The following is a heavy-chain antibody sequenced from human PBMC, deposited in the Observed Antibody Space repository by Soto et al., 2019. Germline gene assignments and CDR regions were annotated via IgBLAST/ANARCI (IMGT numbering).Heavy chain of an antibody. CDR1: GYTFTSYG. D-gene: IGHD3-10*01. CDR2: ISAYNGNT. CDR3: ARVSGGSGSYYPDYYYMDV. Sequence: ASVKVSCKASGYTFTSYGISWVRQAPGQGLEWMGWISAYNGNTNYAQKLQGRVTMTTDTSTSTAYMELRSLRSDDTAVYYCARVSGGSGSYYPDYYYMDVWGKGTTVTVSS. J-gene: IGHJ6*03. V-gene: IGHV1-18*01.